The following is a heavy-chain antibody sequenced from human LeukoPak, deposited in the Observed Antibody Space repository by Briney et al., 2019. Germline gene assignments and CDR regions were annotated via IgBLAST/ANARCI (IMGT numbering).Heavy chain of an antibody. J-gene: IGHJ4*02. CDR3: ARDLGYCTNGVCHTRFAY. Sequence: GGSLRLSCTASGFTFSRHWISWVRQTPGKGLEWVANIKEDGSEQYYVDSVKGRFTMSRDNAKSSLYLQMNSLRAEDTAVYYCARDLGYCTNGVCHTRFAYWGQGTLVAVSS. V-gene: IGHV3-7*03. CDR1: GFTFSRHW. CDR2: IKEDGSEQ. D-gene: IGHD2-8*01.